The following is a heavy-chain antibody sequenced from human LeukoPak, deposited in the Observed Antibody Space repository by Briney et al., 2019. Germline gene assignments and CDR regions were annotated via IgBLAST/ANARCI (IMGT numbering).Heavy chain of an antibody. Sequence: GGSLSPSCAASGFTFNSWSMNWIRPAPGKGLQWVSYLSSISSPLYYTDSVNGPFTISTHNAKNSLYLQMNSLRDAHTPVYYCPRDGRPFDYWGQGTPVTVSS. CDR1: GFTFNSWS. CDR2: LSSISSPL. J-gene: IGHJ4*02. V-gene: IGHV3-48*02. CDR3: PRDGRPFDY.